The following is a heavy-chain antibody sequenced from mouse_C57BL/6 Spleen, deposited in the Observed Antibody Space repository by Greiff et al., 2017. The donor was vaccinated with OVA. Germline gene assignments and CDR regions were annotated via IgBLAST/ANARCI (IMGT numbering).Heavy chain of an antibody. D-gene: IGHD2-4*01. CDR1: GYSFTSYY. CDR2: IYPGSGNT. J-gene: IGHJ3*01. Sequence: VQLQQSGPELVKPGASVKISCKASGYSFTSYYIHWVKQRPGQGLEWIGWIYPGSGNTKYNEKFKGKATLTADTASSTAYMQLSSLTSEDSAVYYCEYYYDYGFADWGQGTLVTVSA. CDR3: EYYYDYGFAD. V-gene: IGHV1-66*01.